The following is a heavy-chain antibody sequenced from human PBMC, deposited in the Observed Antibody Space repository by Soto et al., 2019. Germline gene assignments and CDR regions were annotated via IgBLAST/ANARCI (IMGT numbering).Heavy chain of an antibody. CDR1: GYDFTAYD. J-gene: IGHJ6*02. CDR3: GRGPSPRAPAGGTPYYYAMDA. D-gene: IGHD6-13*01. CDR2: MNPINGAT. Sequence: AAVQVSCKASGYDFTAYDINWVRQASGQGLEWMGWMNPINGATGSARRFQGRVSMTRNTATGTAYLELTSLRSDDSAVYYCGRGPSPRAPAGGTPYYYAMDAWGQGTTVTVSS. V-gene: IGHV1-8*02.